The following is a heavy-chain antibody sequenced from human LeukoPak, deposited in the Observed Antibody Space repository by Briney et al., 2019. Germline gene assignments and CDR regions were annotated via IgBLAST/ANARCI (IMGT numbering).Heavy chain of an antibody. CDR3: ARVLYSSGWPYFDY. CDR1: GYTFTGYY. V-gene: IGHV1-2*02. CDR2: INPNSGGT. J-gene: IGHJ4*02. D-gene: IGHD6-19*01. Sequence: GASVKVSCKASGYTFTGYYMPWVRQAPGQGLEWMGWINPNSGGTNYAQKFQGRVTMTRDTSISTAYMELSRLRSDDTAVYYCARVLYSSGWPYFDYWGQGTLVTVSS.